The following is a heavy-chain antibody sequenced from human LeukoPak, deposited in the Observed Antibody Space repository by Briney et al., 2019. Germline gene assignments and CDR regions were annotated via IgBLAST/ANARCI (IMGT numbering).Heavy chain of an antibody. J-gene: IGHJ4*02. CDR2: IYHSGST. D-gene: IGHD1-20*01. Sequence: SETLSLTCTVSGYSISSGYYWGWIRQPPGKGLEWIGSIYHSGSTYYNPSLKSRVTISVDTSKNQFSLKLSSVTAADTAVYYCARDINWNDYYFDYWGQGTLVTVSS. V-gene: IGHV4-38-2*02. CDR1: GYSISSGYY. CDR3: ARDINWNDYYFDY.